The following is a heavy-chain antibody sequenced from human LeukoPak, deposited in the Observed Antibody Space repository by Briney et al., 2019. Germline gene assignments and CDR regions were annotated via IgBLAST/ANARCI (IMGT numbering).Heavy chain of an antibody. CDR2: IGLGSGDT. J-gene: IGHJ5*02. D-gene: IGHD1-1*01. Sequence: GASVKVSCKTSGFPFSSSTVQWVRQARGQRLEWLGWIGLGSGDTKYAQRVKERLTISRDMSTSTVYMELSSLRSEDTAVYYCAAERYPDGCCWFDPWGQGTLVTVSS. CDR3: AAERYPDGCCWFDP. CDR1: GFPFSSST. V-gene: IGHV1-58*01.